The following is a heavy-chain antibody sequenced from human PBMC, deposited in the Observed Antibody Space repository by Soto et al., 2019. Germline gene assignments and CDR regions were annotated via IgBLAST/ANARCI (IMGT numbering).Heavy chain of an antibody. CDR3: ARHDGDYYYFDY. CDR1: GFTLNSFF. D-gene: IGHD4-17*01. V-gene: IGHV3-74*01. J-gene: IGHJ4*02. CDR2: INNDGSST. Sequence: GGSLRLSCAASGFTLNSFFMHWVRQAPGKGLMWVSRINNDGSSTTYADSVKGRFTISRDNAKNTLYLQMNSLRAEDTALYYCARHDGDYYYFDYWGQGTLVTVSS.